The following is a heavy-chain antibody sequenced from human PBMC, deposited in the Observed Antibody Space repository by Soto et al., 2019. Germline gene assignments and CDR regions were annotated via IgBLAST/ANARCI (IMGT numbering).Heavy chain of an antibody. J-gene: IGHJ4*02. CDR1: GFTFSSYG. Sequence: GVSLRLSCAASGFTFSSYGMHWVRQAPGKGLEWVAVTSHDGSHKYHVDSVKGRFTISKDNSKNTLYLQMNSLRAEDTAVYYFAKVKAGYNYGLGTLAFWGQGTLVTDSS. V-gene: IGHV3-30*18. CDR2: TSHDGSHK. D-gene: IGHD5-18*01. CDR3: AKVKAGYNYGLGTLAF.